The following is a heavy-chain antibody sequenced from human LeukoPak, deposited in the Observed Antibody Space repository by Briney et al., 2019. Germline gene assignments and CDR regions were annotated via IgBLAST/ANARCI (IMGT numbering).Heavy chain of an antibody. CDR3: AKDNIHCSSTSCYSGYYAMDV. V-gene: IGHV3-30*18. CDR1: GFTFSTYG. Sequence: PGRSPRLSCAASGFTFSTYGMHWVRQAPGKGLEWVTFISYDGSNKYYVDSVKGRFTISRDNSKSMLYLQMDSLRAEDTAVYYCAKDNIHCSSTSCYSGYYAMDVWGKGTTVTVSS. D-gene: IGHD2-2*01. J-gene: IGHJ6*04. CDR2: ISYDGSNK.